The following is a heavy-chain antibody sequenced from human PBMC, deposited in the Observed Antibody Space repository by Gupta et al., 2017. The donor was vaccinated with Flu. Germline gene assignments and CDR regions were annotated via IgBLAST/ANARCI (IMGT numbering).Heavy chain of an antibody. CDR2: IKGKKFGGTT. D-gene: IGHD1-1*01. CDR3: WINERPEDFMEV. J-gene: IGHJ6*04. V-gene: IGHV3-15*01. CDR1: NAW. Sequence: NAWVGWVRQAPGKGLEWVGRIKGKKFGGTTKDGAGVKGRLTISRDESKNTLALQMNSRQNEDTAVYYCWINERPEDFMEVWGKGTTVTVSS.